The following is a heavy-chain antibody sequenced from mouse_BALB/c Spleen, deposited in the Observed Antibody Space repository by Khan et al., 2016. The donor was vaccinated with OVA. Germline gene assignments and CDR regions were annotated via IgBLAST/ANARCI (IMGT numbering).Heavy chain of an antibody. J-gene: IGHJ4*01. Sequence: QVRLQQSGAELARPGASVKMSCKASGYTFTSYTMHWVKQRPGQGLEWIGYINPSSGYTNYNQKFKDKATLTADKSSSTAYMQLSSLTSEDSAVYYCTRNYGNYAAMDYWGQGTSVTVSS. CDR2: INPSSGYT. CDR1: GYTFTSYT. D-gene: IGHD2-1*01. V-gene: IGHV1-4*01. CDR3: TRNYGNYAAMDY.